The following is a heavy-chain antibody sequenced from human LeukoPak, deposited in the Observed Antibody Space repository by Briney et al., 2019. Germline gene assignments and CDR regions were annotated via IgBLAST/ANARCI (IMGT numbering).Heavy chain of an antibody. D-gene: IGHD3-3*01. CDR2: ISSSSSYI. CDR3: ASGRFLEWLFDY. CDR1: GFTFSSYS. Sequence: PGGSLRLSCAAFGFTFSSYSMNWVRQAPGKGLEWVSSISSSSSYIYYADSVKGRFTISRDNAKNSLYLQMNSLRAEDTAVYYCASGRFLEWLFDYWGQGTLVTVSS. V-gene: IGHV3-21*01. J-gene: IGHJ4*02.